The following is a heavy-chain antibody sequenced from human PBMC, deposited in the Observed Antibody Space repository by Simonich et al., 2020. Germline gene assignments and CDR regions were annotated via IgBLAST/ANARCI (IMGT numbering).Heavy chain of an antibody. V-gene: IGHV1-18*01. Sequence: QVQLVQSGAEVKKPGASVKVSCKASGYTFTSYGISWVRQAPGQGLEWRGRVSAQNGNKNYQQKLQGRVTMTKDTSTSTAYMELRSLRSDDTAVYYCARASRGTWWYYYFDYWGQGTLVTVSS. J-gene: IGHJ4*02. CDR3: ARASRGTWWYYYFDY. D-gene: IGHD2-15*01. CDR1: GYTFTSYG. CDR2: VSAQNGNK.